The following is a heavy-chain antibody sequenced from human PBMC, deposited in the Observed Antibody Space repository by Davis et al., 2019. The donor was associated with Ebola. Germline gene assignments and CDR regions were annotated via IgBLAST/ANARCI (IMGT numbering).Heavy chain of an antibody. CDR3: VRFWNGYLWNWFDP. J-gene: IGHJ5*02. V-gene: IGHV3-30*03. D-gene: IGHD3-3*01. CDR1: GFTFNSFG. Sequence: GGSLRLSCEASGFTFNSFGMHWVRQAPGKGLEWLAVISDDGSNKYYADSVEGRFTISRDNSKETLYLQVNSLRSDDTAMYYCVRFWNGYLWNWFDPWGQGTLVTVS. CDR2: ISDDGSNK.